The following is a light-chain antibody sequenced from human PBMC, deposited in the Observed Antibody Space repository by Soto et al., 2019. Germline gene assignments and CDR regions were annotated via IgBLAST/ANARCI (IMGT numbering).Light chain of an antibody. J-gene: IGLJ2*01. Sequence: QSVLTQPPSASGTPGQRVTISCSGSISNIGSAYIYWYQHLPGTAPKLLIYRNNQRPSGVPDRFSASKSGTSASLAISGLRSEDDADYYCAAWDDSLVVFGGGTKLTVL. CDR1: ISNIGSAY. CDR3: AAWDDSLVV. CDR2: RNN. V-gene: IGLV1-47*01.